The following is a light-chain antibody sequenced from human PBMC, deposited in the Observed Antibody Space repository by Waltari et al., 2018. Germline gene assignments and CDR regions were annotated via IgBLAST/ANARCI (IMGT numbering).Light chain of an antibody. CDR2: ELF. CDR1: QSLLHVNGKTY. V-gene: IGKV2D-29*01. Sequence: DIMLTQTPLSLSVAPGPPASISCKSSQSLLHVNGKTYLYWYLQKSGQPPKLLIYELFNRLSGVPDRFSGSGSETDFTLRISRVEAEVVGLYYCMQSLQPSISFGQGTRLDIK. J-gene: IGKJ5*01. CDR3: MQSLQPSIS.